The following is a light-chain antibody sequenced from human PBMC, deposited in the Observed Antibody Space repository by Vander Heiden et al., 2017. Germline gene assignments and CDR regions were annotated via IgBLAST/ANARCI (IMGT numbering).Light chain of an antibody. CDR2: GAY. V-gene: IGKV3-20*01. CDR3: QQNGGSPALT. CDR1: QSVPNNY. Sequence: EIVLTQSPGTLSLSLGESATLSCRASQSVPNNYLAWYQQKPGQAPRLLIYGAYNRATGIPDRFSGSGSGTDFTLTITRLEAEDFALYYCQQNGGSPALTFGGGTRVQIK. J-gene: IGKJ4*01.